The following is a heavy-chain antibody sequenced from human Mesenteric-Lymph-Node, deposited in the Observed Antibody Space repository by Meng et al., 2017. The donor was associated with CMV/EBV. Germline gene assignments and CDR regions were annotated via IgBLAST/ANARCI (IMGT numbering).Heavy chain of an antibody. CDR3: GSRGDMGGMDV. CDR1: GFTFSSYA. CDR2: INWNGGST. Sequence: GESLKISCAASGFTFSSYAMHWVRQNPGKGLEWVSGINWNGGSTGYADSVKGRFTISRDNAKNSLYLQINSLRAEDTAVYYCGSRGDMGGMDVWGQGTTVTVSS. D-gene: IGHD2-15*01. J-gene: IGHJ6*02. V-gene: IGHV3-20*04.